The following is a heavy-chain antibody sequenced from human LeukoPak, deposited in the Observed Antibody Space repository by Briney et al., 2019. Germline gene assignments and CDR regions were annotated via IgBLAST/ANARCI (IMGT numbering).Heavy chain of an antibody. Sequence: SETLSLPCTVSGGSFRSYYWSWLRQPPGEGLEWVGYIFYSGTTDSNPSLKSRVTISVDTSKNQFPLKLSSVTAADTAVYYCARTYCSGGSCHFDYWGQGTLVSVSS. V-gene: IGHV4-59*08. CDR2: IFYSGTT. CDR3: ARTYCSGGSCHFDY. CDR1: GGSFRSYY. D-gene: IGHD2-15*01. J-gene: IGHJ4*02.